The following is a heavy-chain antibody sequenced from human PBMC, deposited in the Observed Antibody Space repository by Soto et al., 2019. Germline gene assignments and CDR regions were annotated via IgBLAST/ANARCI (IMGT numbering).Heavy chain of an antibody. Sequence: SETLSLTCTVSGGSISSSSYYWGWIRQPPGKGLEWIGSIYYSGSTYYNPSLKSRVTISVDTSKNQFSLKLSSVTAADTAVYYCARHPQPFSSWFHFDYWGQGTLVTVSS. CDR1: GGSISSSSYY. D-gene: IGHD6-13*01. V-gene: IGHV4-39*01. CDR2: IYYSGST. J-gene: IGHJ4*02. CDR3: ARHPQPFSSWFHFDY.